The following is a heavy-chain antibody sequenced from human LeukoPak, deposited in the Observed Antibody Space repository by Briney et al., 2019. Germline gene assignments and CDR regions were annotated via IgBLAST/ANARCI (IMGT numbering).Heavy chain of an antibody. D-gene: IGHD2-15*01. J-gene: IGHJ4*02. V-gene: IGHV3-23*01. Sequence: GGSLRLSCAASGFTFSSSAMSWVRQAPGKGLEWVSAISNNGGYTYHADSVQGRFTISRDNSKSTLCLQMNSLRAEDTAVYYCAKQLGYCSDGSCYSPYWGQGPLVTVSS. CDR3: AKQLGYCSDGSCYSPY. CDR2: ISNNGGYT. CDR1: GFTFSSSA.